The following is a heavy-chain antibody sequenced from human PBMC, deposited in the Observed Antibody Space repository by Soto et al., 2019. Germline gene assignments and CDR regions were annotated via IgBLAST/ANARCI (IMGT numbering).Heavy chain of an antibody. CDR2: INHSGST. Sequence: LSLTCAVYGGSFSGYYWSWIRQPPGKGLEWIGEINHSGSTNYNPSLKSRVTISVDTSKNQFSLKLSSVTAADTAVYYCARGRVLPTDGDYYYYGMDVWGQGTTVTVSS. CDR3: ARGRVLPTDGDYYYYGMDV. D-gene: IGHD1-26*01. V-gene: IGHV4-34*01. J-gene: IGHJ6*02. CDR1: GGSFSGYY.